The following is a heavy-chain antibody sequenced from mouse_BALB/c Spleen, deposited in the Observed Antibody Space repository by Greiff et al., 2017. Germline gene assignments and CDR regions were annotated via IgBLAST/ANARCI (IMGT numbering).Heavy chain of an antibody. CDR1: GYSITSDYA. V-gene: IGHV3-2*02. CDR3: ASYDYDDEGYYAMDY. D-gene: IGHD2-4*01. J-gene: IGHJ4*01. Sequence: EVQGVESGPGLVKPSQSLSLTCTVTGYSITSDYAWNWIRQFPGNKLEWMGYISYSGSTSYNPSLKSRISITRDTSKNQFFLQLNSVTTEDTATYYCASYDYDDEGYYAMDYWGQGTSVTVSS. CDR2: ISYSGST.